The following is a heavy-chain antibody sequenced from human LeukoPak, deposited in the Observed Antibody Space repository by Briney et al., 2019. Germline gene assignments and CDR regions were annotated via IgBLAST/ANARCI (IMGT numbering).Heavy chain of an antibody. Sequence: GGSLRLSCAASGFTFSNYAFHWVRQPPGKGLEWAAVISYEGSVTYYADSVKGRFTISRDNSKNTLDLQMNSLRVEDTAVYYCVRDRAPWGGALWGAKGMDVWGEGTTVTVSS. CDR1: GFTFSNYA. CDR3: VRDRAPWGGALWGAKGMDV. V-gene: IGHV3-30*04. CDR2: ISYEGSVT. D-gene: IGHD3-16*01. J-gene: IGHJ6*04.